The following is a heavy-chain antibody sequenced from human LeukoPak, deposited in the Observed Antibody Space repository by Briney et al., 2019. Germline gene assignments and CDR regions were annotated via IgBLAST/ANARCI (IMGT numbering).Heavy chain of an antibody. CDR2: INPNSGGT. D-gene: IGHD2-15*01. Sequence: GASVKVSCKASGYTFTGYYMHWVRQAPGQGLEWMGWINPNSGGTNYAQKFQGRVTMTRDTSISTVYMELSSLRSEDTAVYFCARVDGSPDYWGQGTPVTVSS. J-gene: IGHJ4*02. CDR1: GYTFTGYY. CDR3: ARVDGSPDY. V-gene: IGHV1-2*02.